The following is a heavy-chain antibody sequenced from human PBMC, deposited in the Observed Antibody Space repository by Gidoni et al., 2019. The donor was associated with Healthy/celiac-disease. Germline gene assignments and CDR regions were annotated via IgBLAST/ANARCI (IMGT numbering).Heavy chain of an antibody. V-gene: IGHV4-59*08. CDR2: IYYRGST. J-gene: IGHJ5*02. Sequence: QVQLPEPGPGPVKPSATLSLTCTVSGGSISSSYWRWIRPPPGNGLDWIGYIYYRGSTTYNPSLKSRVTMSADTSNNQFSLELSSVTAADTAVYYGARHFVQTNLVVAQPNWFDPWGQGTLVTVSS. CDR3: ARHFVQTNLVVAQPNWFDP. D-gene: IGHD2-15*01. CDR1: GGSISSSY.